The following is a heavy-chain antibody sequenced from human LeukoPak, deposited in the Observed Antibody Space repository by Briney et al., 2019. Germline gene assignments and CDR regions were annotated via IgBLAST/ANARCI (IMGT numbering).Heavy chain of an antibody. CDR1: GFTFSDYY. V-gene: IGHV3-11*04. CDR3: ASSPITAIAARQYYFDY. D-gene: IGHD6-6*01. J-gene: IGHJ4*02. Sequence: GGSLRLSCAASGFTFSDYYMSWIRQAPGKGLEWVSYISSSGSTIYYADSVKGRFTISRDNAKNSLYLQMNSLRAEDTAVYYCASSPITAIAARQYYFDYWGQGTLVTVSS. CDR2: ISSSGSTI.